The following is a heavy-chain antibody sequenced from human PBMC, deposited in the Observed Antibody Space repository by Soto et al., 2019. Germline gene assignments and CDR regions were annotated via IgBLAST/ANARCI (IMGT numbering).Heavy chain of an antibody. V-gene: IGHV4-59*01. CDR1: GGSISSYY. J-gene: IGHJ3*02. D-gene: IGHD3-16*02. Sequence: SETLSLTCTVSGGSISSYYWSWIRRPPGKGLEWIGYIYYSGSTNYNPSLKSRVTISVDTSKNQFSLKLSSVTAADTAVYYCARGIYNDYVWGSYRHDAFDIWGQGTMVTVSS. CDR3: ARGIYNDYVWGSYRHDAFDI. CDR2: IYYSGST.